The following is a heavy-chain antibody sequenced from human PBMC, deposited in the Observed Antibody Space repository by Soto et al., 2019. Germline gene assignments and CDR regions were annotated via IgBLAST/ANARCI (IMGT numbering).Heavy chain of an antibody. CDR1: GFTFSSYA. V-gene: IGHV3-23*01. D-gene: IGHD1-1*01. J-gene: IGHJ6*02. CDR2: ISGSGGST. Sequence: ESGGGLVQPGGSLRLSCAASGFTFSSYAMSWVRQAPGKGLEWVSAISGSGGSTYYADSVKGRFTISRDNSKNTLYLQMNSLRAEDTAVYYCAKRLDRYDYYYYYGMDVWGQGTTVTVSS. CDR3: AKRLDRYDYYYYYGMDV.